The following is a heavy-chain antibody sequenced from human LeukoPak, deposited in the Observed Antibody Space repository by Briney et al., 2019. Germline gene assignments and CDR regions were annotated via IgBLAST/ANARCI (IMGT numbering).Heavy chain of an antibody. Sequence: PSGTLSLTCDVSGGSISATNWWTWVRQPPGGGLEWIGEVHLNGRSHYSPSLEGRVTMSADMSENHISLHLTSVTAADTAVYYCAREGGFYRPLDYTGPGTLVIVSS. J-gene: IGHJ4*02. CDR1: GGSISATNW. D-gene: IGHD2/OR15-2a*01. CDR3: AREGGFYRPLDY. V-gene: IGHV4-4*02. CDR2: VHLNGRS.